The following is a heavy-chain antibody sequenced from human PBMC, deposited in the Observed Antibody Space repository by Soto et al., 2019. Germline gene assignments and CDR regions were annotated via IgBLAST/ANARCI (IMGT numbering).Heavy chain of an antibody. J-gene: IGHJ4*02. CDR2: IWYDGSDK. Sequence: VGSLRLSCAASGFTFSGFGMHWVRQAPGKGLEWVAIIWYDGSDKYYADSVKGRFTISRDNSKNTLYLQMNSLRAEDTAVYHCAFGNLSYYFDYWGQGTPVTVSS. CDR1: GFTFSGFG. CDR3: AFGNLSYYFDY. V-gene: IGHV3-33*01. D-gene: IGHD3-16*01.